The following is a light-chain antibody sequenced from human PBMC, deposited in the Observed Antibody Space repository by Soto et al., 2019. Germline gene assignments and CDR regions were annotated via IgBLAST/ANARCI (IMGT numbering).Light chain of an antibody. V-gene: IGKV1-39*01. CDR3: QQSYSAPLT. CDR2: AAS. Sequence: DIQMTQSPSSLSASVGDRVTISCRASQCVTTYLNWYQQKPGKAPKVLIYAASSLQSGVPSRFSGSGSGTDFTLTISSLQPEDFATYYCQQSYSAPLTFGGGTKVEIK. J-gene: IGKJ4*01. CDR1: QCVTTY.